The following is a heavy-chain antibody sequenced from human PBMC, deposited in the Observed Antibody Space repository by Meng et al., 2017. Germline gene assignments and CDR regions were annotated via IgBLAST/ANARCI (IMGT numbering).Heavy chain of an antibody. Sequence: QGQLVQSGAEVKKPGASVKVSCKASGYTFTGYYMHGVRQAPGQGLEWMGRINPNSGGTNYAQKFQGRVTMTRDTSISTAYMELSRLRSDDTAVYYCARFGGIVATISAFDYWGQGTLVTVSS. CDR3: ARFGGIVATISAFDY. D-gene: IGHD5-12*01. J-gene: IGHJ4*02. V-gene: IGHV1-2*06. CDR2: INPNSGGT. CDR1: GYTFTGYY.